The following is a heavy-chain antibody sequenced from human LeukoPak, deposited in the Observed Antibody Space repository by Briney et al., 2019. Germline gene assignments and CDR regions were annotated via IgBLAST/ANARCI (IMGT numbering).Heavy chain of an antibody. CDR2: VLTSGTA. J-gene: IGHJ3*02. Sequence: SETLSLTCSISRGSIRRSSWTWIPQPAGKGLEGIGLVLTSGTAIYNPSLKSRVTMSLDTSRNHGALTVTSVTDADTAIYFCPRVSYFAFWSGSYSSPPGDAFDIWGQGTMVIVSS. CDR1: RGSIRRSS. D-gene: IGHD3-3*01. CDR3: PRVSYFAFWSGSYSSPPGDAFDI. V-gene: IGHV4-4*07.